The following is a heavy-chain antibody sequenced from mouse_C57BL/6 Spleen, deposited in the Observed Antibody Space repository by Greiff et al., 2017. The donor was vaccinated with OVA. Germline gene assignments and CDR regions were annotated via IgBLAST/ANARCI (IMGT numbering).Heavy chain of an antibody. Sequence: VQLQESGAELVKPGASVKISCKASGYAFSSYWMNWVKQRPGKGLEWIGQIYPGDGDTNYNGKFKGKATLTADKSSSTAYMQLSSLTSEDAAVYFCAREDYGKMDYWGQGTSVTVSS. CDR3: AREDYGKMDY. CDR2: IYPGDGDT. V-gene: IGHV1-80*01. D-gene: IGHD1-1*01. J-gene: IGHJ4*01. CDR1: GYAFSSYW.